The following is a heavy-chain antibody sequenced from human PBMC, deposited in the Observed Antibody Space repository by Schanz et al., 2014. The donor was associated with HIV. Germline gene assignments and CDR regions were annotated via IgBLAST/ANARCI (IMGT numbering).Heavy chain of an antibody. Sequence: EVQMLESGGGLVQPGGSLRLSCADSGVTFSSYAMTWVRQPPGKGLEWVSTISGSGGSTYYVDSVKGRFTIYRDNSKNTLYLQMNSLRAEDTALYYCARGGTTDYLDNWGQGTLVTVSS. CDR2: ISGSGGST. J-gene: IGHJ4*02. D-gene: IGHD4-17*01. V-gene: IGHV3-23*01. CDR1: GVTFSSYA. CDR3: ARGGTTDYLDN.